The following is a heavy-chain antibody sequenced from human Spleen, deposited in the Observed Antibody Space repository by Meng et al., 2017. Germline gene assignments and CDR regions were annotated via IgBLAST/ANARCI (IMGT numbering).Heavy chain of an antibody. CDR1: VYTFTAYY. J-gene: IGHJ4*02. D-gene: IGHD2-21*01. Sequence: QVQLVQSGADVKKPGASVKVHCKASVYTFTAYYIHWVRQAPGQGLEWMGRINPNSGGTNFAQKFQGRVIMTRDTSISTAYMELSSLGFDDTAVYYCAKALGWGSSPDYWGQGILVTVSS. V-gene: IGHV1-2*06. CDR2: INPNSGGT. CDR3: AKALGWGSSPDY.